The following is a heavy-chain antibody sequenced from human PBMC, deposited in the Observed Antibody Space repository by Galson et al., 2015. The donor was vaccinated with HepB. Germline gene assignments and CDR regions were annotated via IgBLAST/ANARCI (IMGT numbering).Heavy chain of an antibody. CDR1: GASIRHPDHW. CDR3: ARGYSYGRPGPWYFMDV. J-gene: IGHJ6*03. Sequence: TLSLTCTVAGASIRHPDHWWSWIRQTPGKGLEWLGYIFYSGSTHYMPSLERRISMSVDTSKNQLSLNVYSVTAADTAVYFCARGYSYGRPGPWYFMDVWGVGATVTVAS. CDR2: IFYSGST. D-gene: IGHD5-18*01. V-gene: IGHV4-30-4*01.